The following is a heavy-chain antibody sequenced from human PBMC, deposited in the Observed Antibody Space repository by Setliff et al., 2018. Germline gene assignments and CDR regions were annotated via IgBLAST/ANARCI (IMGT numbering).Heavy chain of an antibody. CDR3: ARNSIGYYFDP. CDR2: ISDTGGNT. D-gene: IGHD3-22*01. J-gene: IGHJ5*02. V-gene: IGHV3-23*01. Sequence: GGSLRLSCAVSGFTFSSYAMSWVRQAPGKGLEWVSSISDTGGNTYHADSVKGRFTISRDNSKNTLYLQMTRLRAEDTAVYYCARNSIGYYFDPWGQGTLVTVSS. CDR1: GFTFSSYA.